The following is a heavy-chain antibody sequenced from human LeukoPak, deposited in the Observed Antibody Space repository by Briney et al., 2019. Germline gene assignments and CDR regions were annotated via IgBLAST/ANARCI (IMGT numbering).Heavy chain of an antibody. Sequence: GGSLRLSCAASGFTFSSYAMSWVRQAPGKGLEWVSAISGSGGSTYYADSVKGRFTISRDNSKDTLYLQMNSLRAEDTAVYYCAKDSGYYGSGNHDYWGQGTLVTVSS. CDR3: AKDSGYYGSGNHDY. J-gene: IGHJ4*02. V-gene: IGHV3-23*01. CDR2: ISGSGGST. CDR1: GFTFSSYA. D-gene: IGHD3-10*01.